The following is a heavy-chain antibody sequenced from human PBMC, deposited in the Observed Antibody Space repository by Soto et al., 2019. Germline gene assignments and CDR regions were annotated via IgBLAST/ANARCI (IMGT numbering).Heavy chain of an antibody. D-gene: IGHD5-12*01. Sequence: PGESLQISCKGSGYSFSSYWITWVRQKPGEALEWMGRISPSDSYSDYSPTFKGHVSISTDKYTSTVYLEWSSLKASDTGMYYCARRIYNGYEIFECWGQGTRVTVSS. CDR1: GYSFSSYW. CDR2: ISPSDSYS. V-gene: IGHV5-10-1*01. J-gene: IGHJ4*02. CDR3: ARRIYNGYEIFEC.